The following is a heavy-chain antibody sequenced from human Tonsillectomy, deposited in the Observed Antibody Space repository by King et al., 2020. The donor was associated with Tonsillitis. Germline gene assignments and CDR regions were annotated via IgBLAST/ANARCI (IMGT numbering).Heavy chain of an antibody. CDR2: ISGSGDST. CDR3: AKPYDSSGYYYWYYFDY. J-gene: IGHJ4*02. Sequence: VQLVESGGGLVQPGGSLRLSCAASGFTFSHYAMSWVRQAPGKGLEWVSAISGSGDSTYYADSVKCRFTISRDNSKNTLYLLMNSLRADDTAVYYCAKPYDSSGYYYWYYFDYWGQGTRVTVSS. V-gene: IGHV3-23*04. CDR1: GFTFSHYA. D-gene: IGHD3-22*01.